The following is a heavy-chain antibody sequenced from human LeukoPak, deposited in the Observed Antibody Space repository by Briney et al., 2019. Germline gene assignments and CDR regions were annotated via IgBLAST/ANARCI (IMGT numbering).Heavy chain of an antibody. CDR3: ARGAPPWFRGYCSSTSCYPYGMDV. J-gene: IGHJ6*02. Sequence: PSETLSLTCAVYGGSFSGYYWSWIRQPPGKGLEWIGEINHSGSTNYNPSLKSRVTISVDTSKNQFSLKLSSVTAADTAVYYCARGAPPWFRGYCSSTSCYPYGMDVWGQGTTVTVSS. CDR2: INHSGST. V-gene: IGHV4-34*01. CDR1: GGSFSGYY. D-gene: IGHD2-2*01.